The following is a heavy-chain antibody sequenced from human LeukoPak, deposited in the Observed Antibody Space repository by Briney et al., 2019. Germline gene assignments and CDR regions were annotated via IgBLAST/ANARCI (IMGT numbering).Heavy chain of an antibody. J-gene: IGHJ4*02. D-gene: IGHD3-10*02. CDR2: ISSSGSTI. Sequence: GGSLRHSRAASVFTFSSYEMNWVRPAPGKGVEWVSYISSSGSTIYYANSVHGRFTISRDNAQNSLYMRMSSLRAEVTAGYCCARNVYNFDYWGQGTLVTVSS. V-gene: IGHV3-48*03. CDR1: VFTFSSYE. CDR3: ARNVYNFDY.